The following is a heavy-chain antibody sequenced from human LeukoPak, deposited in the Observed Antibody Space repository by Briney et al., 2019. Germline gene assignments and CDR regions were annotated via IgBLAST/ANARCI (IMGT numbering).Heavy chain of an antibody. CDR3: ARDPAPDYCDSGVDI. D-gene: IGHD3-22*01. V-gene: IGHV4-4*07. CDR1: GGSISSYY. CDR2: IYTSGST. J-gene: IGHJ3*02. Sequence: SETLSLTCTVSGGSISSYYWSWIRQPAGKGLEWIGRIYTSGSTYYNPSLKSRVTISVDTSKNQFSLKLSSVTAADTAVYYCARDPAPDYCDSGVDIWGQGTMVTVSS.